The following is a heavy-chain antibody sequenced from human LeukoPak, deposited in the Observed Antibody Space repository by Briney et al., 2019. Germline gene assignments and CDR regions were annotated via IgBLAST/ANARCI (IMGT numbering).Heavy chain of an antibody. CDR3: ARAASAGRWDYAFDI. J-gene: IGHJ3*02. D-gene: IGHD6-13*01. CDR1: GFTISNYW. V-gene: IGHV3-7*01. Sequence: PGGSPRLSCTASGFTISNYWMSWVRQAPGKGLEWVANTKQAGSENYYVDSVEGRFTFSRDNAKNSLYLQMNSLRAEDTAVYYCARAASAGRWDYAFDIWGQGTMVTVSS. CDR2: TKQAGSEN.